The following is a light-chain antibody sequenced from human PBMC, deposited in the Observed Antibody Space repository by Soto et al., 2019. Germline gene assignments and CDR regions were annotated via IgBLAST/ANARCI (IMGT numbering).Light chain of an antibody. Sequence: QSALTQPASVSGSPGQSITISCTGTSTDVGRYNFVSRYQHHPGKAPKLMIYDVNNRPSGVSNRFSGSKSGNTASLTISGLEAEDEADYYCSSYASNRDVLFGGGTKLTVL. CDR1: STDVGRYNF. V-gene: IGLV2-14*03. CDR2: DVN. J-gene: IGLJ2*01. CDR3: SSYASNRDVL.